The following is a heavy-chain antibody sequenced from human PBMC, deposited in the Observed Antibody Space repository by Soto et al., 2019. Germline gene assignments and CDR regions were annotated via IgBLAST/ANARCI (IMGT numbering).Heavy chain of an antibody. D-gene: IGHD3-22*01. Sequence: QVQLQESGPGLVKPSQTLSLTCTVSGGSISSGGYYWSWIRQHPGKGLEWIGYIYYSGSTYYNPSLKGRVTISVDTFKNQFSLKLSSVTAADTAVYYCARVGTYYYDSSGHLTPYAFDIWGQGTMVTVSS. CDR2: IYYSGST. CDR3: ARVGTYYYDSSGHLTPYAFDI. V-gene: IGHV4-31*03. CDR1: GGSISSGGYY. J-gene: IGHJ3*02.